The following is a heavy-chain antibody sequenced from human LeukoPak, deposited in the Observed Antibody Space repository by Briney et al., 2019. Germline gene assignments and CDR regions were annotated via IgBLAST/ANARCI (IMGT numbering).Heavy chain of an antibody. CDR1: GASINSDNYY. CDR3: AREGWYRWFDP. V-gene: IGHV4-61*02. D-gene: IGHD2-15*01. Sequence: SETLSLTCTVSGASINSDNYYWSWIRQPAGKGLEWIGRIYTSGSTNYNPSLKSRVTMSVDTSKNQFSLKLSSVTAADTAVYYCAREGWYRWFDPWGQGTLVTVSS. CDR2: IYTSGST. J-gene: IGHJ5*02.